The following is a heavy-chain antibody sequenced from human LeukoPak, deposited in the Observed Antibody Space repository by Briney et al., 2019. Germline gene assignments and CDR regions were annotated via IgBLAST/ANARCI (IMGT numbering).Heavy chain of an antibody. CDR1: GYTFTSYG. Sequence: VSVKVSCKASGYTFTSYGITWVRQAPGQGLEWMGWISAYSGKTDYTQRLQGRATITTDTSTSTSYMELRSLRSDDTAVYYCARDWEANCGGDCYFDYWGQGTLVTVSS. CDR2: ISAYSGKT. J-gene: IGHJ4*02. CDR3: ARDWEANCGGDCYFDY. D-gene: IGHD2-21*02. V-gene: IGHV1-18*01.